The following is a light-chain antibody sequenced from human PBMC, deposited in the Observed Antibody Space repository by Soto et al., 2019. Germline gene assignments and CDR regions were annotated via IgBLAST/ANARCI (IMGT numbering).Light chain of an antibody. J-gene: IGKJ4*01. CDR3: QQSYTTPLT. V-gene: IGKV1-39*01. CDR2: SSS. Sequence: DIRMTQSPSSLSASVGDTVTITCRASQSISTYLIWYQMKPGKAPNLLIYSSSTLQIGVPSRFSGSGSGTDFTLTISSLQPEDFATYYCQQSYTTPLTFGGGTKVDIK. CDR1: QSISTY.